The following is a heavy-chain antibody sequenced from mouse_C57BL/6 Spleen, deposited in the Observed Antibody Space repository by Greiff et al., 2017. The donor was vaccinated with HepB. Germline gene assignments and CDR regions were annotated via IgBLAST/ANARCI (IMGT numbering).Heavy chain of an antibody. J-gene: IGHJ2*01. Sequence: VMLVESGAELARPGASVKMSCKASGYTFTSYTMHWVKQRPGQGLEWIGYINPSSGYTKYNQKFKDKATLTADKSSSTAYMQLSSLTSEDSAVYYCARTGAITTVVAPFDYWGQGTTLTVSS. V-gene: IGHV1-4*01. CDR2: INPSSGYT. CDR1: GYTFTSYT. D-gene: IGHD1-1*01. CDR3: ARTGAITTVVAPFDY.